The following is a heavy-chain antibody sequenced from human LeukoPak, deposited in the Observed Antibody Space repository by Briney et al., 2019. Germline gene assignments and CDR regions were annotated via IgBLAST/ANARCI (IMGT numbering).Heavy chain of an antibody. CDR3: SRERGHTISFDY. CDR2: ISWNGGRT. Sequence: GGSLRLSCAPSGFTFDDYGMSWVRQAPGKGLEWVSGISWNGGRTGYADSVKGRFTISRDNAKNSLYLQMNSLRAEDTALYFCSRERGHTISFDYWGQGTLVTVSS. D-gene: IGHD3-9*01. CDR1: GFTFDDYG. J-gene: IGHJ4*02. V-gene: IGHV3-20*04.